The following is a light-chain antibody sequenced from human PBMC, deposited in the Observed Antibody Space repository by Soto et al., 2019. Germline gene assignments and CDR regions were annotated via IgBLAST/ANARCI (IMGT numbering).Light chain of an antibody. CDR1: SSDVGGYNY. V-gene: IGLV2-11*01. Sequence: QSALTQPRSVSGSPGQSVTISCTGTSSDVGGYNYVSWYQQHPGKAPKLMICDVSKRPSGVPDRFSGSKSGNTASLTISGLQAEDEADYYCCSYAGSYTLKVFGGGTKLTVL. CDR3: CSYAGSYTLKV. J-gene: IGLJ2*01. CDR2: DVS.